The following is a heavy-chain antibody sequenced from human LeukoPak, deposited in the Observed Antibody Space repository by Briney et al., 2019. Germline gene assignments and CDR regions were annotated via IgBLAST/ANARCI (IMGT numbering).Heavy chain of an antibody. CDR3: ARAMIRGVRVVGY. J-gene: IGHJ4*02. D-gene: IGHD3-10*01. CDR1: GYTFTGYY. V-gene: IGHV1-8*02. Sequence: ASVKVSCRASGYTFTGYYMHWVRQAPGQGLEWMGWINPNRGNTGYAQKFQGRVTMTRNTSISTAYMELSSLRSEDTAVYYCARAMIRGVRVVGYWGQGTLVTVSS. CDR2: INPNRGNT.